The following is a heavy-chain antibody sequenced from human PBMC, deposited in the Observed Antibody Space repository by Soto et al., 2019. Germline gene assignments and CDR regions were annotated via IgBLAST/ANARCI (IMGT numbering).Heavy chain of an antibody. J-gene: IGHJ3*02. Sequence: ASVKVSCKASAYTFTGYYMHCVRQAPGQGLEWMGWNNPNSGGTNYAQKFQGWVTMTRDTSMSTAYMELSRLRSDDTAVYYCARAITSFGVVLGSGAFDIWGQGTMVTVSS. CDR3: ARAITSFGVVLGSGAFDI. CDR2: NNPNSGGT. D-gene: IGHD3-3*01. V-gene: IGHV1-2*04. CDR1: AYTFTGYY.